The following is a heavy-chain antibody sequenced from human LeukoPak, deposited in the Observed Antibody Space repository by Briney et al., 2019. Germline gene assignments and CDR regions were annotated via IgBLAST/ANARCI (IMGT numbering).Heavy chain of an antibody. J-gene: IGHJ4*02. Sequence: GGSLRLSCAASGFTVDTNYVSWVRQAPGKGLEWVSSISSSSSYIYYADSVKGRFTISRDNAKNSLYLQMNSLRAEDTAVYYCARVRIAVAGIDYWGQGTLVTVSS. V-gene: IGHV3-21*01. D-gene: IGHD6-19*01. CDR3: ARVRIAVAGIDY. CDR1: GFTVDTNY. CDR2: ISSSSSYI.